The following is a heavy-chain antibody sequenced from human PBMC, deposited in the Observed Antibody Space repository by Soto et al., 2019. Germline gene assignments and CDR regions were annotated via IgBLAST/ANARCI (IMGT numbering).Heavy chain of an antibody. D-gene: IGHD4-4*01. CDR2: VFHNGAT. Sequence: PSETLSLTCTVSGDSVTTSNWWSWVRQSPNKGLEWIGEVFHNGATNYNPSFKSRVTMSVDTSKNQFSLKLTAVTAEDTAVYYCARWHYINSSFDFWGRGALVTVSS. V-gene: IGHV4-4*02. J-gene: IGHJ4*02. CDR1: GDSVTTSNW. CDR3: ARWHYINSSFDF.